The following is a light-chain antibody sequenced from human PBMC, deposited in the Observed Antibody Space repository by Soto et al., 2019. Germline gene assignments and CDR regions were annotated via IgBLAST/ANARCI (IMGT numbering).Light chain of an antibody. V-gene: IGKV1-12*01. Sequence: EIQMAQSPSSVTASVGARVTITCRASQDIITWLAWYKQKQGKAPNLMIYTASNLQSGVPSRFSGSGSGTHFTLTISSLQPEDLGTYYCQQTDSFTITFGQGTRLEIK. J-gene: IGKJ5*01. CDR1: QDIITW. CDR2: TAS. CDR3: QQTDSFTIT.